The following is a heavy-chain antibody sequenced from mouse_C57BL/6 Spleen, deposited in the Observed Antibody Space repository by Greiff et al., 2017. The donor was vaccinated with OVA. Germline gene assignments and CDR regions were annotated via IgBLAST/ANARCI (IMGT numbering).Heavy chain of an antibody. Sequence: VKLMESGAELARPGASVKLSCKASGYTFTSYGISWVKQRTGQGLEWIGEIYPRSGNTYYNEKFKGKATLTADKSSSTAYMELRSLTSEDSAVYFCARLYYGDYAMDYWGQGTSVTVSS. V-gene: IGHV1-81*01. CDR2: IYPRSGNT. CDR1: GYTFTSYG. D-gene: IGHD1-1*01. CDR3: ARLYYGDYAMDY. J-gene: IGHJ4*01.